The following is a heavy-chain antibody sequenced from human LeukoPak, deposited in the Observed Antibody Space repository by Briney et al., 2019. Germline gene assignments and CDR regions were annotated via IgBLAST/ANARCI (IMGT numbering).Heavy chain of an antibody. CDR1: GCTFTSYA. Sequence: ASVKVSCKASGCTFTSYAMHWVRQAPGQRLEWMGWINAGNGNTKYSQKFQGRVTITRDTSASTAYMELSSLRSEDTAVYYCARTYDYGDYSFDYWGQGTLVTVSS. J-gene: IGHJ4*02. CDR2: INAGNGNT. D-gene: IGHD4-17*01. V-gene: IGHV1-3*01. CDR3: ARTYDYGDYSFDY.